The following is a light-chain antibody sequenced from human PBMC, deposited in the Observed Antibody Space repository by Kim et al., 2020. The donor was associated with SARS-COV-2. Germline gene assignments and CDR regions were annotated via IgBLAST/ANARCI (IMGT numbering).Light chain of an antibody. CDR3: QQYSNSLYS. CDR2: KAS. Sequence: DIQMTQSPSTLSASVGDRVTITCRASQSIGSWLAWYQQKPGKVPNLLIYKASILETGVPSRFSGSESGTEFTLTITSLQPDDFATYYCQQYSNSLYSFGQGTKLEI. V-gene: IGKV1-5*03. J-gene: IGKJ2*03. CDR1: QSIGSW.